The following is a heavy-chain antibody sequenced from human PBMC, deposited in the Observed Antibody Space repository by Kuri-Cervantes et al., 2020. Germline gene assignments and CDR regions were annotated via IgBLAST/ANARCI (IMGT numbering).Heavy chain of an antibody. V-gene: IGHV3-9*01. Sequence: SLKISCAASGFTFDDYAMHWVRQAPGKGLEWVSGISWHSGSIGYADSVKGRFTISRDNAKNSLYLQMNSLRAEDTALYYCAKEDLVRGPLDYWGQGTLVTVS. D-gene: IGHD3-10*01. J-gene: IGHJ4*02. CDR3: AKEDLVRGPLDY. CDR2: ISWHSGSI. CDR1: GFTFDDYA.